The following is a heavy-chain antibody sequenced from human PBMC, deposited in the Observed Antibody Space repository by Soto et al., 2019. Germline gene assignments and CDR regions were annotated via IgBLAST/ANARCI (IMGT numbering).Heavy chain of an antibody. V-gene: IGHV1-69*02. CDR3: ARQTQLELYYMAV. D-gene: IGHD6-6*01. CDR1: GGTFSSYT. CDR2: IIPILGIA. J-gene: IGHJ6*03. Sequence: QVQLVQSGAEVKKPGSSVKVSCKASGGTFSSYTISWVRQAPGQGLEWMGRIIPILGIANYAQKFQGRATITADKSTRTAYIELSRLRSADTAVYYCARQTQLELYYMAVWGKGTTVTFSS.